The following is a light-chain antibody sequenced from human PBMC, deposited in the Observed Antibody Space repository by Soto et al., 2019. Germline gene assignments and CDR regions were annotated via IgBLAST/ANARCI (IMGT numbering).Light chain of an antibody. J-gene: IGLJ2*01. CDR2: EVH. V-gene: IGLV2-8*01. Sequence: QSALTQPPSASGSLGQSVTFSCTGTSSDVGGYNYVSWYQQHPGKAPKLIVYEVHKRPSGVPDRFSGSKSGNTASLTVSGLQAEDEADYHCSSYTSNSTPIFGGGTKLTVL. CDR3: SSYTSNSTPI. CDR1: SSDVGGYNY.